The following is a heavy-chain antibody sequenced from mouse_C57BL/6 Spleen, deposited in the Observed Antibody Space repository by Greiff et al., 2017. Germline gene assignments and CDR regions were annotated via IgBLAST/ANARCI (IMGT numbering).Heavy chain of an antibody. D-gene: IGHD2-3*01. Sequence: EVLLVESGGGLVKPGGSLKLSCAASGFTFSDYGMHWVRQAPEKGLEWVAYISSGSSTIYYADTVKGRFTISRDNAKNTLFLQMTSLRSEDTAMYYCARPFYDGYYDAMDYWGQGTSVTVSS. CDR3: ARPFYDGYYDAMDY. J-gene: IGHJ4*01. CDR2: ISSGSSTI. V-gene: IGHV5-17*01. CDR1: GFTFSDYG.